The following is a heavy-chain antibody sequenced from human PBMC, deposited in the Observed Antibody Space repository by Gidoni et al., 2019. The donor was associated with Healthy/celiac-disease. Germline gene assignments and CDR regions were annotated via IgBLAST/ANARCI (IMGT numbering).Heavy chain of an antibody. D-gene: IGHD3-3*01. CDR1: VGSIHCGDYY. CDR2: IYYRGST. Sequence: QVQLQESGPGLVKPSQTLSLTCTVSVGSIHCGDYYGSWLRHPPGKGLEWIGYIYYRGSTYCNPSLKSRVTISVDTSKNQFSLKLSTVTAADTAVYYCDRDRDYDFWSGSRMDVWGQGTTVTVSS. J-gene: IGHJ6*02. CDR3: DRDRDYDFWSGSRMDV. V-gene: IGHV4-30-4*01.